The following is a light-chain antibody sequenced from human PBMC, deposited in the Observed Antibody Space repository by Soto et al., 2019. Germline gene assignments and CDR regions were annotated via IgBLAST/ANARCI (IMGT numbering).Light chain of an antibody. CDR2: DVS. CDR3: CSYAGSYV. J-gene: IGLJ1*01. Sequence: QSALTQPRSVSGSPVQSVTISCTVTSSDVGGYNYVSWYQQHPGKAPKLMIYDVSKRPSGVPDRFSGSKSGNTASLTISGLQAEDEADYYCCSYAGSYVFGTGTKVTV. V-gene: IGLV2-11*01. CDR1: SSDVGGYNY.